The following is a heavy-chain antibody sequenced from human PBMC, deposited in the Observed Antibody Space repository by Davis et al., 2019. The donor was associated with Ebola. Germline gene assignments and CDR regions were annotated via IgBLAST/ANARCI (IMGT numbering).Heavy chain of an antibody. J-gene: IGHJ6*02. D-gene: IGHD3-10*01. Sequence: SETLSLTCTVSGGSISSSSYYWGWIRQPPGKGLEWIGIIYYSGSTYYNPSLKSRVTISVDTSKNQFSLKLSSVTAADMAVYYCARAPEYYGSGSYYIVRTYGMDVWGQGTTVTVSS. CDR2: IYYSGST. CDR1: GGSISSSSYY. CDR3: ARAPEYYGSGSYYIVRTYGMDV. V-gene: IGHV4-39*07.